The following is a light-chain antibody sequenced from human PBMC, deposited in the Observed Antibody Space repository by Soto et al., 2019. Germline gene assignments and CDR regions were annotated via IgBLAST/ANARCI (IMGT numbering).Light chain of an antibody. Sequence: EIVLTQSPATLSLSPGERATLSCRASQSVSSYLAWYQQKPGQAPRLLIYDASNRATGIPDRFSGSGSGTDFTLTISSLEPEDFAVYYCQHYNNWPRTFGQGTKVEIK. CDR3: QHYNNWPRT. CDR1: QSVSSY. V-gene: IGKV3-11*01. J-gene: IGKJ1*01. CDR2: DAS.